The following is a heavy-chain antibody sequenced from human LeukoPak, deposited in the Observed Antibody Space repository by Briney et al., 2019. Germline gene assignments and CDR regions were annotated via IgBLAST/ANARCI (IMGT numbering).Heavy chain of an antibody. CDR1: GFTFDDYA. CDR3: ARRRRYHFDY. CDR2: ISWNSGSI. Sequence: GGSLRLSCAASGFTFDDYAMHWARQAPGKGLEWVSGISWNSGSIGYADSVKGRFTISRDNAKNSLYLQMNSLRAEDTALYYCARRRRYHFDYWGQGTLVTVSS. D-gene: IGHD3-16*01. J-gene: IGHJ4*02. V-gene: IGHV3-9*01.